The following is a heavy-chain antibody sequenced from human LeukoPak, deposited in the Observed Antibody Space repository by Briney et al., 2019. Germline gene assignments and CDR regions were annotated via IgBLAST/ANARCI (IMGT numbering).Heavy chain of an antibody. CDR1: GFSFYRYS. CDR3: AKGLHDSSGYYGGAYYYYGMDV. V-gene: IGHV3-21*04. CDR2: ITGRSSYI. J-gene: IGHJ6*02. Sequence: NPGGSLRLSCATAGFSFYRYSLIWVRQAPGKGLAWVASITGRSSYIYYADSVKGRFTVSRDNAKKSLYLQMNSLRAEDTAVYYCAKGLHDSSGYYGGAYYYYGMDVWGQGTTVTVSS. D-gene: IGHD3-22*01.